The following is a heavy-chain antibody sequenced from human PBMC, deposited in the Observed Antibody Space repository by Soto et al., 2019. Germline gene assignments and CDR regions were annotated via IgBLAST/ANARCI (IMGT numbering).Heavy chain of an antibody. Sequence: SETLSLTCTVSGGSISISGSYWGWIRQPPGKGPEWIASIYYTGSTFYNPSLKSRVTTSVDTSKNQFSLKLSSVTAADTAIYYCARADTAVDPPGSWGQGILVTVSS. V-gene: IGHV4-39*01. J-gene: IGHJ5*02. D-gene: IGHD5-18*01. CDR1: GGSISISGSY. CDR3: ARADTAVDPPGS. CDR2: IYYTGST.